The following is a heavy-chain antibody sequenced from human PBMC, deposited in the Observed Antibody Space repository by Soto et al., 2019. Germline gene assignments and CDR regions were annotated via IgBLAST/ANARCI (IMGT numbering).Heavy chain of an antibody. CDR3: AREVRYYFDY. D-gene: IGHD1-20*01. Sequence: WTWIRQYPGKGLEWIGYIYYSGTAYYNPSVESRVSISVDTSKNQFSLKLSSVTAADTAVYYCAREVRYYFDYWGQGTLVTVSS. V-gene: IGHV4-31*02. CDR2: IYYSGTA. J-gene: IGHJ4*02.